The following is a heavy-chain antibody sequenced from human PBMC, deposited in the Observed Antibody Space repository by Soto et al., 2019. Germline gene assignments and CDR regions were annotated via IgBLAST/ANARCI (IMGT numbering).Heavy chain of an antibody. CDR1: GGSISSYY. D-gene: IGHD2-2*01. Sequence: SETLSLTCTVSGGSISSYYWSWIRQPPGKGLEWIGYIYYSGSTNYNPSLKSRVTISVDTSKNQFSLKLSSVTAADTAVYYCARDRAGYCISTSCYAGSWFDPWGQGTLVTVSS. CDR2: IYYSGST. V-gene: IGHV4-59*01. J-gene: IGHJ5*02. CDR3: ARDRAGYCISTSCYAGSWFDP.